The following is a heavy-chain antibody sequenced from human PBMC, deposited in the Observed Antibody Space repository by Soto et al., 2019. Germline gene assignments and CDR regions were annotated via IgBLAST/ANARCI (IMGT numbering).Heavy chain of an antibody. CDR2: MNPNNGNA. Sequence: ASVKVSCKASGFTFITYDFSWVRQAAGQGLEWVGWMNPNNGNAGFAQKFRGRINMTRNTSISTAYLELSSLRSDDTAVYYCARAHGGSSYWYFDLWGRGTLVTVSS. V-gene: IGHV1-8*01. CDR3: ARAHGGSSYWYFDL. D-gene: IGHD6-6*01. CDR1: GFTFITYD. J-gene: IGHJ2*01.